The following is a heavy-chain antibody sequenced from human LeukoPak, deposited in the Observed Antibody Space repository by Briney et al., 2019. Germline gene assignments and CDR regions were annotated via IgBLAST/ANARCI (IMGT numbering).Heavy chain of an antibody. CDR2: IRYDGSNK. V-gene: IGHV3-30*02. D-gene: IGHD6-19*01. CDR1: GFTFSSYA. J-gene: IGHJ5*02. Sequence: PGGSLRLSCAASGFTFSSYAMSWVRQAPGKGLEWVAFIRYDGSNKYYADSVKGRFTISRDNSKNTLYLQMNSLRAEDTAVYYCAKPAYSSGWRPNYNWFDPWGQGTLVTVSS. CDR3: AKPAYSSGWRPNYNWFDP.